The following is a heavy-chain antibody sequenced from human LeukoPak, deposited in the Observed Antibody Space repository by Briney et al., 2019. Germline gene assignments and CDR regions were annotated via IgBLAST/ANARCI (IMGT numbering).Heavy chain of an antibody. CDR2: IYHSGSA. Sequence: SETLSLTCGVSGGSISSNNWWSWVRQPPGQGLEWIGEIYHSGSANYNPSLRSRVTISVDKSKNQLSLKLISVTAADTAVYYCARDVGTALVTGDYWGQGTLVTVSS. CDR3: ARDVGTALVTGDY. V-gene: IGHV4-4*02. D-gene: IGHD5-18*01. J-gene: IGHJ4*02. CDR1: GGSISSNNW.